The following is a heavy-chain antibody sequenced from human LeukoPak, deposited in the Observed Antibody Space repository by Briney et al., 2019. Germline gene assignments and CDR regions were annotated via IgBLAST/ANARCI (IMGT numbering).Heavy chain of an antibody. J-gene: IGHJ5*02. CDR2: ISGSGGST. D-gene: IGHD2-15*01. V-gene: IGHV3-23*01. CDR1: GFTFSSYA. CDR3: AKSRYCSGGSCYRFDP. Sequence: PGGSLRLSCAASGFTFSSYAMSWVRQAPGKGLSGVSPISGSGGSTYYADSVKGRFTISRDNSKNTLYLQMNSLRAEDTAVYYCAKSRYCSGGSCYRFDPWGQGTLVTVSS.